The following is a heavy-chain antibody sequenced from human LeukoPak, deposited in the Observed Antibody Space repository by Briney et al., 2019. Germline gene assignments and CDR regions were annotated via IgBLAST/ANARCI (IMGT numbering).Heavy chain of an antibody. D-gene: IGHD2-15*01. J-gene: IGHJ3*02. CDR3: ARLQYGGTLPGAFDI. Sequence: GESLKISCKGSGYSFTSYWIGWVRQMPGKGLEWVGIIYPGDSDTRYSPSFQGQVTISADKSISTAYLQWSSLKASDTAMYYCARLQYGGTLPGAFDIWGQGTMVTVSS. CDR2: IYPGDSDT. V-gene: IGHV5-51*01. CDR1: GYSFTSYW.